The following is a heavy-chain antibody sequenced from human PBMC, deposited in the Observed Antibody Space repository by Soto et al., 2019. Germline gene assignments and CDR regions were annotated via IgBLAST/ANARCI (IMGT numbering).Heavy chain of an antibody. CDR1: GFTFSSYS. D-gene: IGHD3-22*01. CDR3: ARDRHLNYYDSSGYDAFDI. V-gene: IGHV3-48*02. Sequence: GGSLRLSCAASGFTFSSYSMNWVRQAPGKGLEWVSYISSSSSTIYYADSVKGRFTISRDNAKNSLYLQMNSLRDEDTAVYYCARDRHLNYYDSSGYDAFDIWGQGTMVTVSS. J-gene: IGHJ3*02. CDR2: ISSSSSTI.